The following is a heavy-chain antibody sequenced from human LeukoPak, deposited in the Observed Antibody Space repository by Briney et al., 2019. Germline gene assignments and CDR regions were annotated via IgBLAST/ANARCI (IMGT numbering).Heavy chain of an antibody. CDR2: ISAYNGNT. V-gene: IGHV1-18*01. CDR1: VYTFTNYI. J-gene: IGHJ5*02. CDR3: ARGGNYFRFDP. Sequence: ASVKVSCKASVYTFTNYIISWARQAPGQGLEWMGWISAYNGNTNYAQKLQGRVTMTTDTSTATAYMELRSLRSDDTAVYYCARGGNYFRFDPWGQGTLVTVSS. D-gene: IGHD1-26*01.